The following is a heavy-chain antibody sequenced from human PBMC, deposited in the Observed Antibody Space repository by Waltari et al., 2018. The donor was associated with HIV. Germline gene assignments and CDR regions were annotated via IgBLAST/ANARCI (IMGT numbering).Heavy chain of an antibody. J-gene: IGHJ4*02. Sequence: EVQQVESGGGLVQPGRSRRLPRTTTGFTFDGYSMSGVRQAPVKGLEWVSGISWNSNRIDYADSVKGRFTISRDNAKNSLYLQMNSLRAEDTALYYCAKFTIFGSGDYWGQGTLVTVSS. V-gene: IGHV3-9*01. CDR1: GFTFDGYS. CDR2: ISWNSNRI. D-gene: IGHD3-3*01. CDR3: AKFTIFGSGDY.